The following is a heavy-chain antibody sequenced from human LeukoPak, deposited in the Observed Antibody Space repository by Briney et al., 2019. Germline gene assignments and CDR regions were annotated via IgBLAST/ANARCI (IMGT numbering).Heavy chain of an antibody. Sequence: GGSLRLSCAASGFTFSSYSMNWVRQAPGKGLEWVSSISSSSSYIYYADSVKGRFTISRDNAKNSLYLQMNSLRAEDTAVYYCARDRGWYCSSTSCSPGDYWGQGTLVTVSS. J-gene: IGHJ4*02. V-gene: IGHV3-21*01. CDR3: ARDRGWYCSSTSCSPGDY. CDR1: GFTFSSYS. CDR2: ISSSSSYI. D-gene: IGHD2-2*01.